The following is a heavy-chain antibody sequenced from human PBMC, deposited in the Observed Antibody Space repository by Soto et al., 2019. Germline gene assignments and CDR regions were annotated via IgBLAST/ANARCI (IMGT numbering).Heavy chain of an antibody. Sequence: ASXKVSCKASGYTFITYFMHWVRQPPGQGLEWMGVINPSRGTTTYAQKFQDRVTMTRDTSASTVYMELSSLRSEDTAMYYCARSYISSSYWFDPWGQGTLVTVSS. CDR2: INPSRGTT. CDR1: GYTFITYF. V-gene: IGHV1-46*03. D-gene: IGHD6-6*01. CDR3: ARSYISSSYWFDP. J-gene: IGHJ5*02.